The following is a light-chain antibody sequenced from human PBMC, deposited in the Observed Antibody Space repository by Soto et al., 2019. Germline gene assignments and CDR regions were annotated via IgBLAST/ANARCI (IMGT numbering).Light chain of an antibody. V-gene: IGLV2-8*01. J-gene: IGLJ3*02. CDR1: SSDVGGHNY. CDR3: SSTAGNNTLV. CDR2: EVS. Sequence: QSVLTQSPSASGSPGQSVTISCTGTSSDVGGHNYVSWYQHHPGKAPKLIIYEVSKRPSGVPDRFSGSKSGNTASLTVSGLQAEDEAVYYCSSTAGNNTLVCGGGTKHTVL.